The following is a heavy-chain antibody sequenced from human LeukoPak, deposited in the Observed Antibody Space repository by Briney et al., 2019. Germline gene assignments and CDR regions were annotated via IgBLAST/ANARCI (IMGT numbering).Heavy chain of an antibody. CDR2: VSSSGSTI. J-gene: IGHJ6*04. CDR1: GFTFSSYE. D-gene: IGHD3-10*02. V-gene: IGHV3-48*03. CDR3: AELGITMIGGV. Sequence: PGGSLRLSCSASGFTFSSYEMKSVRQAPGKGLEWVSYVSSSGSTIYYADSVKGRFTISRDNAKNSLYLQMNSLRAEDTAVYYCAELGITMIGGVWGKGTTVTISS.